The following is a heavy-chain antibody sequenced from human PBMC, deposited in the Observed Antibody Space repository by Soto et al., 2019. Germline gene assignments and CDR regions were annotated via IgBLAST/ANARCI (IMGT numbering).Heavy chain of an antibody. CDR1: GFTFSSYG. J-gene: IGHJ4*02. CDR3: AKDRDIVVVVAAFDY. V-gene: IGHV3-30*18. Sequence: QVQLVESGGGVVQPGRSLRLSCAASGFTFSSYGMHWVRQAPGKGLEWVAVISYDGSNKYYADYVKGRFTISRDNSKNTVYMQMNSLRAEDTAVYYCAKDRDIVVVVAAFDYWGQGTLVTVSS. CDR2: ISYDGSNK. D-gene: IGHD2-15*01.